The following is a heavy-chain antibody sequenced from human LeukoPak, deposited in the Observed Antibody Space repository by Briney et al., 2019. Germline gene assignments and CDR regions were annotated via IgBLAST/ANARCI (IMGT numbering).Heavy chain of an antibody. J-gene: IGHJ3*02. CDR1: GYTFTTYD. CDR3: ARRYFYGTSARTQSVFDI. CDR2: MNPKSGNS. Sequence: ASVKVSCKASGYTFTTYDINWVRQAPGQGLEWMGWMNPKSGNSGFAQKFQGRVTMTWRTSVSTAYLQWSSLKASDTAMYYCARRYFYGTSARTQSVFDIWGQGTMVTVSS. D-gene: IGHD2/OR15-2a*01. V-gene: IGHV1-8*01.